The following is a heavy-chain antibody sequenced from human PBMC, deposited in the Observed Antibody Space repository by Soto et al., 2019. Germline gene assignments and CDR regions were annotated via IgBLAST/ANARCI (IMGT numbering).Heavy chain of an antibody. CDR1: GFTFGSYA. Sequence: GGSLRLSCAASGFTFGSYAMSWVRQAPGKGLEWVSSISGSGGSTYYADSVKGRFTISRDNSKNTLYLQMNSLRAEDTAVYYCAKAKDYDRSGYLYYFDYWGQGTLVTVSS. V-gene: IGHV3-23*01. CDR3: AKAKDYDRSGYLYYFDY. CDR2: ISGSGGST. J-gene: IGHJ4*02. D-gene: IGHD3-22*01.